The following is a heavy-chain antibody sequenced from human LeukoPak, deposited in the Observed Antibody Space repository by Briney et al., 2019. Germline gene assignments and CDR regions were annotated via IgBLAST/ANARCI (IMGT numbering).Heavy chain of an antibody. CDR1: GITFSSYG. J-gene: IGHJ6*03. CDR2: ISSTGGTT. D-gene: IGHD4-17*01. V-gene: IGHV3-23*01. CDR3: ARDQPLTVSTWGYFYYYMDV. Sequence: GGSLRLSCAASGITFSSYGMSWVRQAPGKGLEWVSSISSTGGTTYYADSVKGRFTISRDNSKNTLYLQMNSLRAEDTAVYFCARDQPLTVSTWGYFYYYMDVWGRGTTVTVSS.